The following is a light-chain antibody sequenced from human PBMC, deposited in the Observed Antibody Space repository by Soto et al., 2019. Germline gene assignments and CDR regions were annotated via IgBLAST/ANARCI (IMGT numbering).Light chain of an antibody. J-gene: IGLJ2*01. CDR1: SSNVGSDF. V-gene: IGLV1-47*02. Sequence: QSVLTQPPSVSGTPGQRVTISCSGLSSNVGSDFVYWYQQVPGTAPKLLIYDNDLRPSGVPDRFSGSKSATSASLAISGLRSEDEAEYYCAAWDDSLSGHVVFGGGTKLTVL. CDR3: AAWDDSLSGHVV. CDR2: DND.